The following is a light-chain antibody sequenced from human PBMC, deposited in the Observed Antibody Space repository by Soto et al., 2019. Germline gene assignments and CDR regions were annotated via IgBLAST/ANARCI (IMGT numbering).Light chain of an antibody. CDR2: GAS. V-gene: IGKV3-20*01. J-gene: IGKJ3*01. CDR3: QQYGSSPRIT. Sequence: EIVLTQSPGTLSLSPGERATLSCRASQSFSSSYLAWYQQKPCQAPRLLIYGASSRATGIPDRFSGSGSGTDFTLTISRLEPEDFAVYYVQQYGSSPRITFGPGTKVDIK. CDR1: QSFSSSY.